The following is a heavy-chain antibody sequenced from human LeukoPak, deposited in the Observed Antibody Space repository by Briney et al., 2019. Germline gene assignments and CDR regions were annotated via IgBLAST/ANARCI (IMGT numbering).Heavy chain of an antibody. D-gene: IGHD1-1*01. J-gene: IGHJ4*02. CDR2: RSKAYGGTT. Sequence: RSKAYGGTTEYAASVKGRFTISRDDSKSIAYLQMNSLRVDDTAVYYCARGGWNDVGDYFDYWGQGTLVTVSS. CDR3: ARGGWNDVGDYFDY. V-gene: IGHV3-49*02.